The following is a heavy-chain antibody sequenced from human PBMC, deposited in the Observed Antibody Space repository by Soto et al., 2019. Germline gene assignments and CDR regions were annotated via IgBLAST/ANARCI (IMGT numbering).Heavy chain of an antibody. CDR3: ARDQGVVVTADNWFDP. Sequence: SETLSLTCTVSGGSITDYSWVWIRQPAGKGLEWIGRIFSSGSTNYNPSLKGRITMSLYTSKNQFSLKLNSATATDTAVYFCARDQGVVVTADNWFDPWGQGILVPVSS. J-gene: IGHJ5*02. CDR2: IFSSGST. V-gene: IGHV4-4*07. CDR1: GGSITDYS. D-gene: IGHD2-21*02.